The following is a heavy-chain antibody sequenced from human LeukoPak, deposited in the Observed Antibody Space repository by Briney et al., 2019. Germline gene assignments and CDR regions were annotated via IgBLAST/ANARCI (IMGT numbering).Heavy chain of an antibody. CDR3: AKDRSLGSSWLGD. V-gene: IGHV3-30*18. D-gene: IGHD6-13*01. J-gene: IGHJ4*02. CDR1: GFTFSSYG. CDR2: ISYDGSNK. Sequence: GRSLRLSCAASGFTFSSYGMHWVRQAPGKGLEWVAVISYDGSNKYYADSVKGRFTISRDNSKNTLYLQMNSLRAEDTAVYYCAKDRSLGSSWLGDCGQGTLVTVSS.